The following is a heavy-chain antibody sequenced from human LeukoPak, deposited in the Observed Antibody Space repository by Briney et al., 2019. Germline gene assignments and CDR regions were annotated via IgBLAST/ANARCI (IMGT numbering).Heavy chain of an antibody. D-gene: IGHD3-10*01. CDR1: GFTFSSYA. Sequence: GGSLRLSCAASGFTFSSYAMGWVRQAPGKGLEWVSAISGSGGSTYYADSVKGRFTISRDNSKNTLYLQMNSLRAEDTAVYYCAKIRGLLWFGELMNNWFDPWGQGTLVTVSS. V-gene: IGHV3-23*01. J-gene: IGHJ5*02. CDR2: ISGSGGST. CDR3: AKIRGLLWFGELMNNWFDP.